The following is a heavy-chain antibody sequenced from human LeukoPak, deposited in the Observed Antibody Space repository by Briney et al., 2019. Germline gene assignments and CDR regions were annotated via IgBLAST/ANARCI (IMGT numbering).Heavy chain of an antibody. V-gene: IGHV3-7*01. Sequence: GSLSLSCAASGFPFSSYWMSWVRQAPGKGLEWVANIKQDGSEKYYVDSVKGRFTISRDNAKNSLYLQINSLRAEDTAVFYCARDTAGMDVWGQGTTVTVSS. CDR3: ARDTAGMDV. CDR2: IKQDGSEK. CDR1: GFPFSSYW. D-gene: IGHD5-18*01. J-gene: IGHJ6*02.